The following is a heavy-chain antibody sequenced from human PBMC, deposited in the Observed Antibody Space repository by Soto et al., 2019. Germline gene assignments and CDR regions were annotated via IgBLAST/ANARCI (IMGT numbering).Heavy chain of an antibody. V-gene: IGHV3-74*01. D-gene: IGHD3-9*01. CDR2: INTDGSST. Sequence: EVQLVESGGGLVQPGGSLRLSCADSGFSFSNYWMHWVRQGPGKGLVWVSRINTDGSSTNYADSVKGRFTISRDNAKNTLYLQMNSLRAEDTAVYYCARSPGGYYIAWGQGTMVTVSS. CDR3: ARSPGGYYIA. J-gene: IGHJ3*01. CDR1: GFSFSNYW.